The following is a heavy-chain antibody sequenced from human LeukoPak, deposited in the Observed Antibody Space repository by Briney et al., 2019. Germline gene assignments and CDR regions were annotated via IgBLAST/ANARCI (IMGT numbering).Heavy chain of an antibody. D-gene: IGHD4-17*01. CDR2: INPNSGGT. V-gene: IGHV1-2*02. CDR3: VKVSATVTTFDY. Sequence: ASVKVSCKASGYAFTGYYMHWVRQAPGQGLEWMGWINPNSGGTNYAQKFQGRATMTRDTSISTGYMELRRLRSDDTAVYYCVKVSATVTTFDYWGQGTLVTVSS. J-gene: IGHJ4*02. CDR1: GYAFTGYY.